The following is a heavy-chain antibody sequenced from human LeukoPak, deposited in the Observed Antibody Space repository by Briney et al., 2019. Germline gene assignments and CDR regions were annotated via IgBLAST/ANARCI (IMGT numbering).Heavy chain of an antibody. CDR3: ARLNYYDSSGYYENWFDP. D-gene: IGHD3-22*01. Sequence: GESLKISCKGSGYSFTNYWIGWVRQMPGKGLEWMGIIYPRDSDTKYSPSFQGQVTISVDKSISTAYLQWSSLKASDTAMYYCARLNYYDSSGYYENWFDPWGQGTLVTVSS. V-gene: IGHV5-51*01. CDR2: IYPRDSDT. CDR1: GYSFTNYW. J-gene: IGHJ5*02.